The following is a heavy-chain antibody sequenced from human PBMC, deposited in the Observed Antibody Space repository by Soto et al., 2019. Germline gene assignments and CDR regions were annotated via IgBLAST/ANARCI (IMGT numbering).Heavy chain of an antibody. Sequence: QVQLVESGGGVVQPGRSLRLSCAASGFTFSSYAMHWVRQAPGKGLEWVAVISYDGSNKYYADSVKGRFTISRDNSKNTLYLQMNSLRAEDTAVYYCARDQIDSRGYTTFDYWGQGTLVTVSS. J-gene: IGHJ4*02. CDR3: ARDQIDSRGYTTFDY. CDR1: GFTFSSYA. D-gene: IGHD3-22*01. V-gene: IGHV3-30-3*01. CDR2: ISYDGSNK.